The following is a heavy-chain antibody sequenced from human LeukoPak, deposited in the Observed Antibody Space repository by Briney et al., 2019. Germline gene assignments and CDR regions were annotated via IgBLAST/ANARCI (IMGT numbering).Heavy chain of an antibody. J-gene: IGHJ4*02. D-gene: IGHD3-9*01. CDR1: GFTFSSYE. CDR3: ATLVLRYFDNDY. Sequence: GGSLRLSCAASGFTFSSYEMNWVRQAPGKGLEWVSYISSSGSTIYYADSVKGRFTISRDNAKNSLYLQMNSLRAEDTAVYYCATLVLRYFDNDYWGQGTLVTVSS. CDR2: ISSSGSTI. V-gene: IGHV3-48*03.